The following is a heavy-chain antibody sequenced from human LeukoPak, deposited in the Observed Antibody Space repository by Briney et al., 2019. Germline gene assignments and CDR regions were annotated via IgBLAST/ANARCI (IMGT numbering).Heavy chain of an antibody. CDR1: GGTFSSYA. Sequence: SVKVSCKASGGTFSSYAISWVRQAPGQGLEWMGGIIPIFGTANYAQKFQGRVTITADESTSTAYMELSSLRSEDTAVYYCARDYYDSRESGETVYSDYWGQGTLVTVSS. CDR2: IIPIFGTA. V-gene: IGHV1-69*13. CDR3: ARDYYDSRESGETVYSDY. J-gene: IGHJ4*02. D-gene: IGHD3-22*01.